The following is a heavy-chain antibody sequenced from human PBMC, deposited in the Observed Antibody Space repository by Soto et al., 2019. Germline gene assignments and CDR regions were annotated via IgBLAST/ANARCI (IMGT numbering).Heavy chain of an antibody. J-gene: IGHJ3*01. CDR3: VRDRITTRGDAFDL. D-gene: IGHD3-3*01. V-gene: IGHV1-69*08. CDR2: IIPIPDIT. CDR1: GGTFSTYI. Sequence: QVQLVQSGAEVRKPGSSVKVSCKAPGGTFSTYIISWVRQAPGQGLEWMGRIIPIPDITNYAQKFQGRVTVTADRSTSSAYIELTSLKSEDTAVYYCVRDRITTRGDAFDLWGQGPMVTVTS.